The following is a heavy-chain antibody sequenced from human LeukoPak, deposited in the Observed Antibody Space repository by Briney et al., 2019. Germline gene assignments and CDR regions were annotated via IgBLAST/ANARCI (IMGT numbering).Heavy chain of an antibody. V-gene: IGHV3-15*01. D-gene: IGHD1-1*01. CDR1: GFTFSNAW. Sequence: GGSLRLSWAASGFTFSNAWMGWVRQVPGKGLECVGRIKSKTDGGTTDYAAPVKGRFTISRDDSKNTLYLQLNSLKTEDTAVYYCTTGNWNDELDYWGQGTLVTVSS. CDR3: TTGNWNDELDY. J-gene: IGHJ4*02. CDR2: IKSKTDGGTT.